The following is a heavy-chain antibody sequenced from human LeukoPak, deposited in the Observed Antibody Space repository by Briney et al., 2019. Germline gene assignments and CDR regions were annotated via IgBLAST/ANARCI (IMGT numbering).Heavy chain of an antibody. D-gene: IGHD6-19*01. CDR3: SRHQWLGPFDY. V-gene: IGHV4-39*01. Sequence: SETLSLTCTVSSGSISSSSHYWGWIRQPPGEGLEWIGSIYFSGSTYYSPSLKSRVTISVDPSTNQFSLKLISVTAADTAVYYYSRHQWLGPFDYWGQGTLVTVSS. CDR2: IYFSGST. CDR1: SGSISSSSHY. J-gene: IGHJ4*02.